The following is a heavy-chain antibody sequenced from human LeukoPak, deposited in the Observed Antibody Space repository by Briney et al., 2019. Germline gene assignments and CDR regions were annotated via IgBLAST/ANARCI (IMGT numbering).Heavy chain of an antibody. CDR2: ISSSSSYI. J-gene: IGHJ5*02. Sequence: GGSLRLPCAASGFTFSSYSMNWVRQAPGKGLEWVSSISSSSSYIYYADSVKGRFTISRDNAKNSLYLQMNSLRAEDTAVYCCARDLVVVPAAILEVNWFDPWGQGTLVTVSS. D-gene: IGHD2-2*02. CDR1: GFTFSSYS. V-gene: IGHV3-21*01. CDR3: ARDLVVVPAAILEVNWFDP.